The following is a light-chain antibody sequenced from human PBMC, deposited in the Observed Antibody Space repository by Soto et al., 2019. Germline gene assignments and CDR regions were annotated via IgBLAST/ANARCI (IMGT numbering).Light chain of an antibody. Sequence: QAARRQPASVSGSPGQSVTISCTGTSSDVGGYNYVSCYRQHPGKAPKLMISEVSNRPSGVSNRFSGSKSGNTASLTISGLQAEDEADYYCSSYTSSSTLYVFGTGTKVTVL. CDR1: SSDVGGYNY. CDR2: EVS. J-gene: IGLJ1*01. V-gene: IGLV2-14*01. CDR3: SSYTSSSTLYV.